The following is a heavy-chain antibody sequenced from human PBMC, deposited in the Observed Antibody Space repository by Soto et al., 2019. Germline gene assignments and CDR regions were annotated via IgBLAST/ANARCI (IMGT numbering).Heavy chain of an antibody. Sequence: ASVNVSCKASGSAFTSYGISWVRQAPGQGLEWMGWISAYNGNTNYAQKLQGRVTITTDTSTSTAYMELRSLRSEDTAVYYCASCIAARPFFGNYFYYYMDVWRKRTTVTAPS. J-gene: IGHJ6*03. D-gene: IGHD6-6*01. CDR1: GSAFTSYG. CDR3: ASCIAARPFFGNYFYYYMDV. V-gene: IGHV1-18*01. CDR2: ISAYNGNT.